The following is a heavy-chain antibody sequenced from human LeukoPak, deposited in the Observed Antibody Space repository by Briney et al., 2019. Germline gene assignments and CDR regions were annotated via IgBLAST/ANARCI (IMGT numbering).Heavy chain of an antibody. D-gene: IGHD3-3*01. Sequence: ASVKVSCKASGYTFTSYGISWVRQAPGQGLEWMGWISAYNGNTNYAQKLQGRVTMTTDTSTSTAYMELRSLRSDDTAVYYCARPKESIFGVTLYGMDVWDQGTTVTVSS. J-gene: IGHJ6*02. CDR1: GYTFTSYG. CDR2: ISAYNGNT. CDR3: ARPKESIFGVTLYGMDV. V-gene: IGHV1-18*01.